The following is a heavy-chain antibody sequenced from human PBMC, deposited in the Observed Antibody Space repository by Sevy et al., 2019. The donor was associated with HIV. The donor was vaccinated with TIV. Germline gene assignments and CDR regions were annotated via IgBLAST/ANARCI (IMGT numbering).Heavy chain of an antibody. CDR2: IRYDGSNK. Sequence: GESLKISCAASGFTFSSYGMHWVRQAPGKGLEWVAFIRYDGSNKYYVDSVKGRFTISRDNSKNKLYLQMNSLRAEDTAVYYCAKVPAGGTTLYYYYYMDVWGKGTTVTVSS. CDR3: AKVPAGGTTLYYYYYMDV. V-gene: IGHV3-30*02. CDR1: GFTFSSYG. J-gene: IGHJ6*03. D-gene: IGHD1-7*01.